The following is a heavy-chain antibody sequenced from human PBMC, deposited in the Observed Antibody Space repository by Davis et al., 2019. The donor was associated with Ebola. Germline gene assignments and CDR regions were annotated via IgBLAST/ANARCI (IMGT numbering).Heavy chain of an antibody. CDR1: GDSISRSGHY. J-gene: IGHJ5*02. CDR2: IGTMFYSGST. V-gene: IGHV4-39*07. CDR3: ARSNYGGNSEWQFRFDP. Sequence: MPSETLSLTCRVSGDSISRSGHYWGWIRQPPGKGLEWIGSIGTMFYSGSTPYNPSLKSRVTISVDTSKNQFSLKLSSVTAADTAVYYCARSNYGGNSEWQFRFDPWGQGTLVTVSS. D-gene: IGHD4-23*01.